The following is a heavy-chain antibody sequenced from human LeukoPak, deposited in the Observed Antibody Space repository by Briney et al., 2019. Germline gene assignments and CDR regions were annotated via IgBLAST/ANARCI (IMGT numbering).Heavy chain of an antibody. CDR2: INPNSGGT. CDR3: ARTYYYDSSGYYLSLWYAFDI. Sequence: ASVKVSCKASGYTFTGYYMHWVRQTPGQGLEWMGWINPNSGGTNYAQKFQGRVTMTRDTSISTAYMELSRLRSDDTAVYYCARTYYYDSSGYYLSLWYAFDIWGQGTMVTVSS. V-gene: IGHV1-2*02. D-gene: IGHD3-22*01. J-gene: IGHJ3*02. CDR1: GYTFTGYY.